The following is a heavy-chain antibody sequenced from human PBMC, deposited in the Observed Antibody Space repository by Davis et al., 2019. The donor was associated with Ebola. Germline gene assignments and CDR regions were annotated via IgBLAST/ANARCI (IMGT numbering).Heavy chain of an antibody. D-gene: IGHD3-10*01. CDR1: GGSISSSNW. CDR2: IYHSGST. CDR3: ARDRVGEGFTMVRGYGMDV. J-gene: IGHJ6*02. Sequence: MPSETLSLTCAVSGGSISSSNWWSWVRQPPGKGLERIGEIYHSGSTNYNPSLKSRVTISVDKSKNQFSLKLSSVTAADTAVYYCARDRVGEGFTMVRGYGMDVWGQGTTVTVSS. V-gene: IGHV4-4*02.